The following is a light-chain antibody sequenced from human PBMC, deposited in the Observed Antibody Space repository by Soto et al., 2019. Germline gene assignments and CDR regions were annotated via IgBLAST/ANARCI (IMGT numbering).Light chain of an antibody. J-gene: IGLJ2*01. V-gene: IGLV2-8*01. CDR3: SSYAASHTVI. Sequence: QSALTQPPSASGSLGQSVTISCTGTRSDIGGFNFVSWYRQSPGKAPKFVLDGARNRPSGVPDRFSGSKSGTTASLPVSGLQANVEDDYYCSSYAASHTVIFGGGTKRPS. CDR1: RSDIGGFNF. CDR2: GAR.